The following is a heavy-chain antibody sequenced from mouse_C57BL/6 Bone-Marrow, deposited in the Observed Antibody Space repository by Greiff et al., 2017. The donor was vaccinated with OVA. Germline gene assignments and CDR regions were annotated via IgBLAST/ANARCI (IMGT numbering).Heavy chain of an antibody. J-gene: IGHJ3*01. CDR3: ATWFAY. V-gene: IGHV1-82*01. CDR1: GYAFSSSW. CDR2: IYPGDGDT. Sequence: VQLQQSGPELVKPGASVKISCKASGYAFSSSWMNWVKQRPGKGLEWIGRIYPGDGDTNYNGKFKGKATLTADKSSSTAYMQLSSLTSEDAAVYFCATWFAYWGQGTLVTVSA.